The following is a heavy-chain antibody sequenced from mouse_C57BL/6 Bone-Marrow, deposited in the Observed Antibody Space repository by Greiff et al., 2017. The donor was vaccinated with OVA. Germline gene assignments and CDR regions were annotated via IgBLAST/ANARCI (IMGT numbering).Heavy chain of an antibody. Sequence: QVHVKQSGAELARPGASVKLSCKASGYTFTSYGISWVKQRTGQGLEWIGEIYPRSGNTYYNEKFKGKATLTADKSSSTAYMELRSLTSEDSAVYFCVVDSSGYADAYWGQGTLVTVSA. J-gene: IGHJ3*01. CDR1: GYTFTSYG. V-gene: IGHV1-81*01. CDR3: VVDSSGYADAY. D-gene: IGHD3-2*02. CDR2: IYPRSGNT.